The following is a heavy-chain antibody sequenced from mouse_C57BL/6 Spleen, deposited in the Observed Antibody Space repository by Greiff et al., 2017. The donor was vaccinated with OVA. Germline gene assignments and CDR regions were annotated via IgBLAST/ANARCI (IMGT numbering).Heavy chain of an antibody. CDR2: IWSDGST. J-gene: IGHJ3*01. D-gene: IGHD2-4*01. CDR1: GFSLTSYG. V-gene: IGHV2-6*03. Sequence: VHLVESGPGLVAPSQSLSITCTVSGFSLTSYGVHWVRQPPGKGLEWLVVIWSDGSTTYNSALKSRLSISKGNSKSQVFLKMNSLQTDDTAMYYCARLGDYDLAWFAYWGQGALVTVSA. CDR3: ARLGDYDLAWFAY.